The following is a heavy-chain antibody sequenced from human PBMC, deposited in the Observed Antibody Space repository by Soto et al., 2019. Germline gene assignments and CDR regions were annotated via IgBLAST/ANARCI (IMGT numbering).Heavy chain of an antibody. V-gene: IGHV3-48*01. Sequence: GGSLRLSCAASGFTFSSYSMNWVRQAPGKGLEWVSYISSSSSTIYYADSVKGRFTISRDNAKNSLYLQMNSLRAEDTAVYYCASGDYIWGSYTQTPLWDDAFDIWGQGTMVTVSS. J-gene: IGHJ3*02. CDR3: ASGDYIWGSYTQTPLWDDAFDI. CDR2: ISSSSSTI. D-gene: IGHD3-16*01. CDR1: GFTFSSYS.